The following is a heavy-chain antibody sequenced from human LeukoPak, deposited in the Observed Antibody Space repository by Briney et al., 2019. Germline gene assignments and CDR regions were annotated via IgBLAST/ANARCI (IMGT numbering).Heavy chain of an antibody. CDR1: GYTFTSYD. D-gene: IGHD4-23*01. CDR3: ARDYGGSSGWFDP. CDR2: MSPNSDNT. J-gene: IGHJ5*02. Sequence: ASVKVSGKASGYTFTSYDINWERQATGQGLEWMGWMSPNSDNTGYAQKFQGRVTFTRDTSISTAYMELRSLTSEDTAVYYCARDYGGSSGWFDPWGQGTLVTVSS. V-gene: IGHV1-8*01.